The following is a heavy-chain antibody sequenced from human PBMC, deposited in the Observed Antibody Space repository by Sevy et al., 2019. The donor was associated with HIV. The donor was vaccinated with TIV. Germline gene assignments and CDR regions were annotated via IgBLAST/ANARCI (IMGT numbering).Heavy chain of an antibody. CDR2: IRYDGNNK. J-gene: IGHJ4*02. V-gene: IGHV3-30*02. CDR3: ANGDYYFDY. CDR1: GFTFRTYG. Sequence: GGSLRLSCAASGFTFRTYGRQWVRQAPGKGLEWVAFIRYDGNNKYYTNSVKRRFTISRDNSKNTLSLHMNGLRAEDTAVYYCANGDYYFDYWGQGTLVTVSS. D-gene: IGHD2-21*02.